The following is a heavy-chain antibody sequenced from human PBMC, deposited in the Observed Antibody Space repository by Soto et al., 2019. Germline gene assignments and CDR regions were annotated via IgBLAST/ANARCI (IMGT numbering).Heavy chain of an antibody. CDR1: GFTFTSYG. D-gene: IGHD1-1*01. CDR2: IIVMLGKT. J-gene: IGHJ4*02. CDR3: ARGALDNFDY. Sequence: SVKVSCKASGFTFTSYGIAWVRQAPGQRLEWMGGIIVMLGKTTYAKKVQGRATITADKSPTTSYLELSSLRSEDTGVYFCARGALDNFDYWGQGTVVTVSS. V-gene: IGHV1-69*10.